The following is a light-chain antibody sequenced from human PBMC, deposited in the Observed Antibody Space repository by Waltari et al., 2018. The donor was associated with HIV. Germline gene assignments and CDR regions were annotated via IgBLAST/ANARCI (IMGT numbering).Light chain of an antibody. CDR3: CSFSGNYTSYV. Sequence: QSALTQPRSVSGSPGQSVTISCTGTSSDVGVSNYVSWYQQFSDNTPKLTIYDVTKRPSGVPDRFSGSKSGNTASLTIRGLQAEDESDYYCCSFSGNYTSYVFGTGTKVTVL. J-gene: IGLJ1*01. V-gene: IGLV2-11*01. CDR2: DVT. CDR1: SSDVGVSNY.